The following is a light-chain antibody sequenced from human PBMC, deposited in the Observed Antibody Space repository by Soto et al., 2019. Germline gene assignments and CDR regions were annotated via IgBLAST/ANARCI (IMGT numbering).Light chain of an antibody. J-gene: IGKJ3*01. Sequence: EIVLTQSPGTLSLSPGERATLSCRASQSVSSSYLAWYQQKPGQAPRLLIYGASSRATGIPDRFSGRGSGTDFTLTISRLEPEDFAVYYCQQYGSSRVTFGPGTKVDIK. CDR3: QQYGSSRVT. CDR2: GAS. V-gene: IGKV3-20*01. CDR1: QSVSSSY.